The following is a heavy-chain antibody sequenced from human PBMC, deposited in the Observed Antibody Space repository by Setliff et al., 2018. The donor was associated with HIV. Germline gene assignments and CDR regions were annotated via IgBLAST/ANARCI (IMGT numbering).Heavy chain of an antibody. J-gene: IGHJ6*03. V-gene: IGHV1-69*13. CDR1: GSTFTSYA. D-gene: IGHD3-16*02. CDR2: IIPIFSTS. CDR3: VRGGQYYRSTYYYYYMDV. Sequence: SVKVSCKASGSTFTSYAINWVRQAPGQGLEWMGGIIPIFSTSNYAQRFQGRVTITADESTSTAYMELYNLRSEDTAVYYCVRGGQYYRSTYYYYYMDVWGKGTTVTVSS.